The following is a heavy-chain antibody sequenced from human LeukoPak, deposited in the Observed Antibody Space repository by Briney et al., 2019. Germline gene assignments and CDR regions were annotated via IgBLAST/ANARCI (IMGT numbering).Heavy chain of an antibody. CDR3: ARTDSAYEYLDY. CDR2: IDPSDSYT. Sequence: RGESLKISCKGSGYSFTTYWISWVRQMPGKGLEWMGRIDPSDSYTRYSPSFQGHVTISADKSITTAYLQWSSLRASDTAMYYCARTDSAYEYLDYWGQGTLVTVSS. J-gene: IGHJ4*02. CDR1: GYSFTTYW. V-gene: IGHV5-10-1*01. D-gene: IGHD5-12*01.